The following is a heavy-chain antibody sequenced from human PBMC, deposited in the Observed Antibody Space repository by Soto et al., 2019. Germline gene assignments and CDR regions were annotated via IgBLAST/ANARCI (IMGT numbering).Heavy chain of an antibody. CDR1: GGTFSSYA. V-gene: IGHV1-69*13. CDR2: IIPIFGTA. CDR3: ARDGPSGGSSAPPSLSAFDI. J-gene: IGHJ3*02. Sequence: ASVKVSCKASGGTFSSYAISWVRQAPGQGLEWMGGIIPIFGTANYAQKFQGRVTITADESTSTAYMELSSLRSEDTAVYYCARDGPSGGSSAPPSLSAFDIWGQGTMVTVSS. D-gene: IGHD2-15*01.